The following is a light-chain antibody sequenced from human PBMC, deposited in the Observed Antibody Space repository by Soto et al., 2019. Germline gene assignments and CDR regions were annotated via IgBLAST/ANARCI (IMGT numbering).Light chain of an antibody. V-gene: IGKV3-20*01. J-gene: IGKJ1*01. CDR2: GTS. CDR1: QSLSSSY. Sequence: EIVLTQSPATLSLSPGERATLSCRAIQSLSSSYLAWYQQKPGQAPRLLIYGTSIRATGIPDRFSGSGSGTDFTLTITRLEPEDFAVYYCQRFGTPPPWTFGQGTKVDIK. CDR3: QRFGTPPPWT.